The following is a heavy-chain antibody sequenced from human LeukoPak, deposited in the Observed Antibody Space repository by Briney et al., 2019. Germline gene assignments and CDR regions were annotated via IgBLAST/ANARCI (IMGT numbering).Heavy chain of an antibody. Sequence: GGSLRLSCAASGFTFTGYSMNWVHQAPGKGLEWISYISISSDKIYYADSVKGRFTISRDNAKNSLYLQMNSLRAEDTAVYYCARDLRNYDILTGYYKSQKYFDYWGQGTLVTVSS. J-gene: IGHJ4*02. CDR1: GFTFTGYS. D-gene: IGHD3-9*01. CDR3: ARDLRNYDILTGYYKSQKYFDY. V-gene: IGHV3-48*01. CDR2: ISISSDKI.